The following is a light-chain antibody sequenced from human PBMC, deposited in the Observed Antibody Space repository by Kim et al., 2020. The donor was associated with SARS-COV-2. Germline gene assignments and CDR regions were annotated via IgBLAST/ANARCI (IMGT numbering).Light chain of an antibody. Sequence: QSVLTQPPSVSGAPRQRLTISCSRVISNFGKNAVNWYQQLPGKAPKLLIYYNDLVASGVSDRFSGSKSGTTASLAISGLQSEDEADYFCAAWDDRLNALVFGTGTKVTVL. CDR2: YND. CDR3: AAWDDRLNALV. CDR1: ISNFGKNA. V-gene: IGLV1-36*01. J-gene: IGLJ1*01.